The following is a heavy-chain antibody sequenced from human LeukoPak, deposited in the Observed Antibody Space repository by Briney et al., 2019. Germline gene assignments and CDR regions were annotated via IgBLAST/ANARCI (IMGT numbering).Heavy chain of an antibody. CDR2: IRSKVYGGTT. D-gene: IGHD2-21*02. J-gene: IGHJ4*02. CDR3: ARVRLVTGPQDY. Sequence: GGSLRLSCAASGFTFGDYAMSWVRQAPGKGLEWVGFIRSKVYGGTTEYAASVKGRFTISRDDSKSIAYLQMNSLRAEDTAVYYCARVRLVTGPQDYWGQGTLVTVSS. V-gene: IGHV3-49*04. CDR1: GFTFGDYA.